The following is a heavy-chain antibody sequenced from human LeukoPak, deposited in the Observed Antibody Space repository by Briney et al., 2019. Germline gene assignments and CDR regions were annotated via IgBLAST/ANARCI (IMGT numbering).Heavy chain of an antibody. D-gene: IGHD3-3*01. Sequence: SETLSLTCTVSGGSITSYYWSWIRQPPGKGLEWIGYIYYSGSTDYNPSLKSRFTISVDTSKNQFSLNLSSVTAADTAVYYCARAGSMFGVLVFDYWGQGTLVTVSS. CDR3: ARAGSMFGVLVFDY. J-gene: IGHJ4*02. CDR1: GGSITSYY. CDR2: IYYSGST. V-gene: IGHV4-59*01.